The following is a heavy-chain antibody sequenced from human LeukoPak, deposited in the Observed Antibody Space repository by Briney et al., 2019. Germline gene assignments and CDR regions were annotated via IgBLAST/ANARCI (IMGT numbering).Heavy chain of an antibody. J-gene: IGHJ2*01. CDR3: ARDHWNYHAFDY. D-gene: IGHD1-7*01. Sequence: GGSLRLSCAASGFLVSDNYMHWLRQAPGKGLEWVSVLYTGGSTYYADSGKGRFTISRDNSKNTLYLQMNSLRVEDTAVYYCARDHWNYHAFDYWGRGTLVTVSS. V-gene: IGHV3-53*01. CDR2: LYTGGST. CDR1: GFLVSDNY.